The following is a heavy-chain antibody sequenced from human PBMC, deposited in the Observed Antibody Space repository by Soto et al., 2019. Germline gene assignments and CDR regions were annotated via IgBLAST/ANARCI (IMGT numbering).Heavy chain of an antibody. V-gene: IGHV1-8*01. J-gene: IGHJ4*02. CDR1: GYTFTSYD. CDR3: ARVFGSIDY. Sequence: QVQLVQSGAEVKKPGASVKVSCKASGYTFTSYDSNWVRQATGQGLEWMGWMNPNSGYTGHAQKFQGRVTMTRDTSTSTAYMELSSLRSEDTAVYYCARVFGSIDYWGQGTLVTVSS. CDR2: MNPNSGYT. D-gene: IGHD2-21*01.